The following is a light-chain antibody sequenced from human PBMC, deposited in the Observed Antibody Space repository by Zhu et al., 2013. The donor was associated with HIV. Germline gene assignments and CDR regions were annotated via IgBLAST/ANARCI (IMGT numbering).Light chain of an antibody. CDR1: QSVSSN. CDR3: QQYNSYSLT. V-gene: IGKV3D-15*01. Sequence: EIVMTQSPATLSVSPGERATLSCRASQSVSSNLAWYQQKPGQAPRLLIYAASTRATGIPDRFSGSGSGTEFTLTISSLQPDDFATYYCQQYNSYSLTFGGGTRGGGQT. J-gene: IGKJ4*01. CDR2: AAS.